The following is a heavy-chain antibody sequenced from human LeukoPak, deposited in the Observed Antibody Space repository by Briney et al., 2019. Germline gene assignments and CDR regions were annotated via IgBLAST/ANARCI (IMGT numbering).Heavy chain of an antibody. D-gene: IGHD5-18*01. J-gene: IGHJ2*01. Sequence: SETLSLTCTVSGGSISSYYWSWIRQPAGKGLEWIGRIYTSGSTNYNPSLKSRVTMSVDTSKNQFSLKLGSVTAADTAVYYCARSNPHFGYGYWYFDLWGRGTLVTVSS. CDR2: IYTSGST. CDR3: ARSNPHFGYGYWYFDL. CDR1: GGSISSYY. V-gene: IGHV4-4*07.